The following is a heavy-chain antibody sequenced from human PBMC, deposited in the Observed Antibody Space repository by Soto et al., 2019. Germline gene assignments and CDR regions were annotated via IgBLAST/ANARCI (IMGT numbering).Heavy chain of an antibody. J-gene: IGHJ4*02. V-gene: IGHV3-66*01. Sequence: VQLVESGGGLVQPGGSLRLSCAASGFTVSNNYMRWVRQAPGKGLEWVSLIYSGGATYYAGSVKGRFTISRDNSKHTLYLQMNSLRAGVTVVYYCARDGTYNWVGGQGILVTVSS. CDR1: GFTVSNNY. D-gene: IGHD1-1*01. CDR2: IYSGGAT. CDR3: ARDGTYNWV.